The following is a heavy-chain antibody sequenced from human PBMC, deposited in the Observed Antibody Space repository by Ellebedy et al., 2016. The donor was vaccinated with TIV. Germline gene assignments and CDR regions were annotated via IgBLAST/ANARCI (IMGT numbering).Heavy chain of an antibody. D-gene: IGHD3-3*01. Sequence: GGSLRLSXAASGLTFSIAGMTWVRQAPGKGLEWVATIDFSGTGTYYADSVKGRFIISRDNTKNSLFLQMNSLGVEDTAVYYCARDGSEWSRDYWGQGTLVTVSS. CDR1: GLTFSIAG. CDR2: IDFSGTGT. V-gene: IGHV3-21*06. J-gene: IGHJ4*02. CDR3: ARDGSEWSRDY.